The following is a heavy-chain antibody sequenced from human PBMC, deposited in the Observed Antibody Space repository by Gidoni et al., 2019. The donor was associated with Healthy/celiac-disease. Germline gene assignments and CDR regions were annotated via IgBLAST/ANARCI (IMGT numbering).Heavy chain of an antibody. CDR2: INHSGST. CDR1: GGSFSGYY. CDR3: ARGRVALWFGELLSSGWFDP. Sequence: QVQLQQWGAGLLKPSETLSLTCAVYGGSFSGYYWSWIRQPPGKGLEWIGEINHSGSTNYNPSLKSRVTISVDTSKNQFSLKLSSVTAADTAVYYCARGRVALWFGELLSSGWFDPWGQGTLVTVSS. D-gene: IGHD3-10*01. V-gene: IGHV4-34*01. J-gene: IGHJ5*02.